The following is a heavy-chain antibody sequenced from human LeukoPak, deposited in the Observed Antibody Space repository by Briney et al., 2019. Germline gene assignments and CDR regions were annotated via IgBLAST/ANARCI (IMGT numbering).Heavy chain of an antibody. D-gene: IGHD1-1*01. Sequence: ASVTVSCTASGYTFTSYDINWVRQAPGQGLEWMGWMNPNSGNTGYAQKFQGRVTMTRNTSISTAYMELSSLRSEDTAVYYCARGKAYRLGRRLEKQTPAHWFDPWGQGTLVTVSS. CDR1: GYTFTSYD. CDR2: MNPNSGNT. J-gene: IGHJ5*02. CDR3: ARGKAYRLGRRLEKQTPAHWFDP. V-gene: IGHV1-8*01.